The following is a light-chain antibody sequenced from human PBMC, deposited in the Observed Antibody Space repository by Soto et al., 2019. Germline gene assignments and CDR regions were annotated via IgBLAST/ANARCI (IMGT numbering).Light chain of an antibody. CDR3: GTWDSSLGAWV. V-gene: IGLV1-51*02. Sequence: QSVLTQPPSVSAAPGQKVTISCSGSSSNIGNHYVSWYQYLPGTAPKLLIFENHKRPSTIPDRFSASKSGTSATLGITGLQTGDEAEYFCGTWDSSLGAWVFGGVTQLSVL. CDR1: SSNIGNHY. CDR2: ENH. J-gene: IGLJ3*02.